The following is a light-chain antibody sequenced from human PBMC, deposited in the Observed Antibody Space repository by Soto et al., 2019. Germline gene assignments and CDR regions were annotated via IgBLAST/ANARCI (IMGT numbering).Light chain of an antibody. CDR3: GSWDSSLSAYV. V-gene: IGLV1-51*01. Sequence: QSVLTQPPSVSAAPGQRVTISCSGSSSNIGGNSVSWYQQLPGTAPKLLIYDDDKRPSGIPDRFSGPKSGTSATLGITGFQTGDEADYYCGSWDSSLSAYVFGTGTKVNVL. J-gene: IGLJ1*01. CDR2: DDD. CDR1: SSNIGGNS.